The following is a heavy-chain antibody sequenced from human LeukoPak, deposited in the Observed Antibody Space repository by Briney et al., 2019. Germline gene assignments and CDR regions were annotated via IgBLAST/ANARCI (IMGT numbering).Heavy chain of an antibody. D-gene: IGHD6-19*01. J-gene: IGHJ6*02. CDR3: ARGLYSSGWYYYGMDV. CDR2: ISWNSGSI. Sequence: GGSLRLSCAASGFTFDDYAMHWVRQAPGKGLEWVSGISWNSGSIGYADSVKGRFTISRDNAKNSLYLQMNSLRAEDTALYYCARGLYSSGWYYYGMDVWGQGTTVTVSS. V-gene: IGHV3-9*01. CDR1: GFTFDDYA.